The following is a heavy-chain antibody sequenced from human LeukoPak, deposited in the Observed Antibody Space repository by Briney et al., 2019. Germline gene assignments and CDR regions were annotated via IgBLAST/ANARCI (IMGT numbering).Heavy chain of an antibody. D-gene: IGHD6-13*01. CDR3: ASQYSSSWYWFDP. CDR1: GGSISSGGYY. V-gene: IGHV4-31*03. CDR2: IYYSGST. Sequence: SETLSLTCTVSGGSISSGGYYWSWIRQHPGEGLEWIGYIYYSGSTYYNPSLKSRVTISVDTSKNQFSLKLSSVTAADTAVYYCASQYSSSWYWFDPWGQGTLVTVSS. J-gene: IGHJ5*02.